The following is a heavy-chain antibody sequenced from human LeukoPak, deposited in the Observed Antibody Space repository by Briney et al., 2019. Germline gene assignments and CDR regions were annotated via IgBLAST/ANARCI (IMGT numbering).Heavy chain of an antibody. CDR2: VNLQGST. J-gene: IGHJ4*02. V-gene: IGHV4-4*02. CDR3: AREGGPYRPLDY. CDR1: GFTFSNYN. Sequence: GSLRLSCAASGFTFSNYNMNWVRQPPGKGLEWIGEVNLQGSTNYNPSLMGRVAISVDKSENHVSLQLTSVTAADTAVYYCAREGGPYRPLDYSGQGTLVTVSS.